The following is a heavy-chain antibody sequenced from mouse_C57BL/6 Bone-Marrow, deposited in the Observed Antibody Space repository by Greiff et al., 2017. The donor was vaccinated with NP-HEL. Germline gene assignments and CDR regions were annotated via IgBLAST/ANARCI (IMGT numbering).Heavy chain of an antibody. J-gene: IGHJ4*01. V-gene: IGHV1-15*01. CDR1: GYKFTDYE. D-gene: IGHD1-1*01. Sequence: VQLQQSGAELVRPGASVTLSCKASGYKFTDYEMHWVKQTPVHGLEWIGAIDPETGGTAYTQKFKGKAILTADKSSSTAYMELRSLTSEDSAVYYGTFITTVVSRMDYWGQGTSATVSS. CDR3: TFITTVVSRMDY. CDR2: IDPETGGT.